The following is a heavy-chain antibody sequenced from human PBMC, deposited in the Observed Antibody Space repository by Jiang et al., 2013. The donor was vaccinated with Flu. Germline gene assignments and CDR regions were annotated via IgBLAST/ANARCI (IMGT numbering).Heavy chain of an antibody. V-gene: IGHV4-39*01. Sequence: GSGLVKPSETLSLTCTVSGGSISSSSYYWGWIRQPPGKGLEWIGSIYYSGSTYYNPSLKSRVTISVDTSKNQFSLKLSSVTAADTAVYYCARPGIVRGVDAFDIWGQGTMVTVSS. CDR3: ARPGIVRGVDAFDI. J-gene: IGHJ3*02. D-gene: IGHD3-10*01. CDR2: IYYSGST. CDR1: GGSISSSSYY.